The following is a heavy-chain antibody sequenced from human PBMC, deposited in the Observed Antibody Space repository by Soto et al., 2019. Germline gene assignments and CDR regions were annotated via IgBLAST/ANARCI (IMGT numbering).Heavy chain of an antibody. D-gene: IGHD1-26*01. Sequence: SETLSLTCAVYGGSFSGYYWSWIRQPPGKGLVWIGEINHSGSTNYNPSLKSRVTISVDTSKNQFSLKLSSVTAADTAVYYCARRLVRSGSYRFDYWGQGTLVTVSS. V-gene: IGHV4-34*01. CDR1: GGSFSGYY. J-gene: IGHJ4*02. CDR3: ARRLVRSGSYRFDY. CDR2: INHSGST.